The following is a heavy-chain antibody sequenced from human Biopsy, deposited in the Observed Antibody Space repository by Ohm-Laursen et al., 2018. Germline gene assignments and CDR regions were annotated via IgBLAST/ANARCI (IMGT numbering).Heavy chain of an antibody. CDR2: ISSDGST. CDR3: ARSMTTMVRRRSYYFDY. V-gene: IGHV3-74*01. CDR1: GFIFSSAW. Sequence: SLRLSCAASGFIFSSAWMHWVRQAPGKGLVWVSCISSDGSTTYADSVKGRFTISRDNAKNTAYLQMNSLRAEDTAVYYCARSMTTMVRRRSYYFDYWGQGTLVTVSS. D-gene: IGHD3-10*01. J-gene: IGHJ4*02.